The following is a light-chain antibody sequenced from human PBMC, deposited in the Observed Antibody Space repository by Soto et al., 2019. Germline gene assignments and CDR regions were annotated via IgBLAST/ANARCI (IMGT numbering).Light chain of an antibody. CDR2: DAS. Sequence: DIVLTQSPATLSLSPGERATLSCRARQSVSSYLAWYQHKPGQAPRLLVYDASNRATGIPARFSGSGSGTDFALTIISLEAEDLAGYCFQQRSYWPRLTFGGGTKVKIK. V-gene: IGKV3-11*01. J-gene: IGKJ4*02. CDR1: QSVSSY. CDR3: QQRSYWPRLT.